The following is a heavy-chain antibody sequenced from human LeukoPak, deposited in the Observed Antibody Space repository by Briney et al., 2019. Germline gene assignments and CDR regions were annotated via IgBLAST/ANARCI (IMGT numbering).Heavy chain of an antibody. CDR3: ARQIYSYGQGDY. V-gene: IGHV5-51*01. CDR1: GYSFTNYW. Sequence: GESLQISCKAPGYSFTNYWIGWVRQMPGKGLEWMGIIYPGDSDTRYSPSFQGQVSISADKSINTAYLQWSSLKASDTAMYYCARQIYSYGQGDYWGQGTLVTVSS. J-gene: IGHJ4*02. D-gene: IGHD5-18*01. CDR2: IYPGDSDT.